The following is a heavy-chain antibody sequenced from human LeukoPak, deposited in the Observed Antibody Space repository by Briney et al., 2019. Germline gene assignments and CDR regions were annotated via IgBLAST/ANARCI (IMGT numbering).Heavy chain of an antibody. V-gene: IGHV3-30*03. D-gene: IGHD3-22*01. CDR3: ARSRHYYASSAYYPPYYYYYYMDV. CDR1: GFTFSSYG. CDR2: ISYDGSNK. J-gene: IGHJ6*03. Sequence: GGSLRLSCAASGFTFSSYGMHWVRQAPGKGLEWVAVISYDGSNKYHADSVKGRFTISRDNSKNTLYLQMNSLRGGDTAVYFCARSRHYYASSAYYPPYYYYYYMDVWGKGTTVTVSS.